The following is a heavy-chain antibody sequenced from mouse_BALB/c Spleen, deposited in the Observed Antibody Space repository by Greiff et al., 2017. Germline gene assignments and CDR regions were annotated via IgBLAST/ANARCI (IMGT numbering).Heavy chain of an antibody. D-gene: IGHD1-1*01. Sequence: EVQGVESGGGLVQPGGSRKLSCAASGFTFSSFGMHWVRQAPEKGLEWVAYISSGSSTIYYADTVKGRFTISRDNPKNTLFLQMTSLRSEDTAMYYCARGYYGSSYDAMDYWGQGTSVTVSS. CDR2: ISSGSSTI. CDR3: ARGYYGSSYDAMDY. V-gene: IGHV5-17*02. CDR1: GFTFSSFG. J-gene: IGHJ4*01.